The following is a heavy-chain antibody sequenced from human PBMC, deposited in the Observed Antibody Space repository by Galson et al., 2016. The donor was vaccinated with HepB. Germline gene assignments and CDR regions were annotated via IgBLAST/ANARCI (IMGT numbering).Heavy chain of an antibody. CDR1: GGAINSGDYY. CDR3: ARIDPSYDYWPGFENLNAFDI. Sequence: TLSLTCTVSGGAINSGDYYWSWIRQPPGKGLEWLGDINYSGTTYSNPALKSRVSLSVDTSKNQFSLKLTSVTAADTAVYYCARIDPSYDYWPGFENLNAFDIWGHGTLVSVSS. D-gene: IGHD3-3*01. J-gene: IGHJ3*02. V-gene: IGHV4-30-4*01. CDR2: INYSGTT.